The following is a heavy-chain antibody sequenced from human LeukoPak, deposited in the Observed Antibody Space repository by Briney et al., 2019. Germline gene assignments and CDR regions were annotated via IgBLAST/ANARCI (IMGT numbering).Heavy chain of an antibody. V-gene: IGHV3-30-3*01. CDR1: GFTFSSYA. CDR2: ISYDGSNK. D-gene: IGHD6-13*01. J-gene: IGHJ4*02. Sequence: PGGSLRLSCAASGFTFSSYAMPWVRQAPGKGLEGVAVISYDGSNKYYADSVKGRFTISRDNSKNTLYLQMNSLRAEDTAVYYCARGGSSSPIPLYWGQGTLVTVSS. CDR3: ARGGSSSPIPLY.